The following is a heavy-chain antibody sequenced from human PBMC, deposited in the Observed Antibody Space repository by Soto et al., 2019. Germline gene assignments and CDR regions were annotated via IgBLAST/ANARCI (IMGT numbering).Heavy chain of an antibody. V-gene: IGHV3-23*01. CDR3: AKGSQLEPYGEYYYYYGMDV. CDR1: GFPFSSYA. CDR2: ISGSGGST. D-gene: IGHD1-1*01. J-gene: IGHJ6*02. Sequence: GGSLRLSCAASGFPFSSYAMSWVRQAPGKGLEWVSAISGSGGSTYYADSVKGRFTISRDNSKNTLYLQMNSLRAEDTAVYYCAKGSQLEPYGEYYYYYGMDVWGQGTTVTVSS.